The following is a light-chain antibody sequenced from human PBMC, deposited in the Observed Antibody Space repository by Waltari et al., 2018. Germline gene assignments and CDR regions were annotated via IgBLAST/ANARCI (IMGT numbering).Light chain of an antibody. V-gene: IGKV3-20*01. CDR3: QMYVRLPVT. Sequence: EIVLTQSPGTLSLSPGEGAPLSCRASQSVGRSLVWYQQRPGRAPRLLIYGASSRATGIPDRFTGSGSGTDFSLTISRLEPEDFAVYYCQMYVRLPVTFGQGTKVEI. J-gene: IGKJ1*01. CDR1: QSVGRS. CDR2: GAS.